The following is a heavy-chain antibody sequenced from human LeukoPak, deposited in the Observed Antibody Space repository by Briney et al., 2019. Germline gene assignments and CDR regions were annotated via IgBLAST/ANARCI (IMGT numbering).Heavy chain of an antibody. CDR1: GFTFSAYT. Sequence: EPGGSLRLSCAASGFTFSAYTMHWVRQTPGKGLEWVAVISYDGTDKYYAGSVRGRFTISRDNAKDTLSLQMNSLRAEDTAVYYCVKGSVTYTGGYFDYWGQGTLVTVSS. V-gene: IGHV3-30*03. J-gene: IGHJ4*02. CDR2: ISYDGTDK. CDR3: VKGSVTYTGGYFDY. D-gene: IGHD3-10*01.